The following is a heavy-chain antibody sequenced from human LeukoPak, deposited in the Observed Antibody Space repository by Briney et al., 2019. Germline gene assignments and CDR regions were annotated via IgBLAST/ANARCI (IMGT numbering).Heavy chain of an antibody. J-gene: IGHJ3*02. CDR2: IYTSGST. CDR3: AGTYYYDSSGPSI. D-gene: IGHD3-22*01. V-gene: IGHV4-4*07. CDR1: GDSISSYY. Sequence: SETLSLTCTVSGDSISSYYWSWIRQPAGKGLEGIGRIYTSGSTNYNPSLKSRVTMSVDTSKNQFSLKLSSVTAADTAVYYCAGTYYYDSSGPSIWGQGTMVTVSS.